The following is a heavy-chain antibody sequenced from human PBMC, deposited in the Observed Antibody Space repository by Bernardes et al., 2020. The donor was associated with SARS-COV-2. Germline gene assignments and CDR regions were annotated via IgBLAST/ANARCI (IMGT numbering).Heavy chain of an antibody. D-gene: IGHD6-13*01. V-gene: IGHV1-24*01. Sequence: ASVKLSCNVSGYTLTELSMHWVRHAPGEGLEWMGGFDPEDGETIYAQKFQGRVTMTEDTSTDTAYMELSSLRSEDTAVYYCATGPPIAAAGTGGWFDPRGQGTLVTVSS. J-gene: IGHJ5*02. CDR2: FDPEDGET. CDR3: ATGPPIAAAGTGGWFDP. CDR1: GYTLTELS.